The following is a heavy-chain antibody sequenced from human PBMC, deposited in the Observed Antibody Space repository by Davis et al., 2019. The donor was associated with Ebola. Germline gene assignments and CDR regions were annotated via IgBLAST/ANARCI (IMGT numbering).Heavy chain of an antibody. CDR2: IVPIYGTS. CDR3: ASRIYFDYYGSGTYYNTVHYGMDV. V-gene: IGHV1-69*13. CDR1: GFTFTDYY. Sequence: SVQVSCKASGFTFTDYYMHWVRQAPGQGLEWAGGIVPIYGTSSNAQKFQGRVTITADEFTSATFMELSSLGSEDTAVYYFASRIYFDYYGSGTYYNTVHYGMDVWGQGTTVTVSS. J-gene: IGHJ6*02. D-gene: IGHD3-10*01.